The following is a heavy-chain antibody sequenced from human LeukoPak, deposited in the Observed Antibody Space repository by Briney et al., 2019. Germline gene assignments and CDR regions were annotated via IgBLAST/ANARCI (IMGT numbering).Heavy chain of an antibody. CDR3: ARSRVRGALADF. CDR2: IYITEGT. J-gene: IGHJ4*02. D-gene: IGHD3-10*01. V-gene: IGHV4-4*07. CDR1: GDSISSYY. Sequence: SETLSLTCTVSGDSISSYYWNWIRQPAGKGLEWIGRIYITEGTNYNPSLKSRVSMSVDTSKNQFSLKVNSVTAADTAVYYCARSRVRGALADFWGQGTLVTVSS.